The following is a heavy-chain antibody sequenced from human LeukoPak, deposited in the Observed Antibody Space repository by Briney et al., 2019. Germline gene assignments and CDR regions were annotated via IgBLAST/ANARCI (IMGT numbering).Heavy chain of an antibody. V-gene: IGHV3-30-3*01. CDR3: ARSGIPLPVEFDY. Sequence: GRSLRLSCAASGFTFSSYAMHWVRQAPGKGLEWVAVISYDGSNKYYADSVKGRFTISRDNSKNTLYLQMNSLRAEDTAVYYCARSGIPLPVEFDYWGQGTLVTVSS. CDR1: GFTFSSYA. J-gene: IGHJ4*02. D-gene: IGHD2-2*01. CDR2: ISYDGSNK.